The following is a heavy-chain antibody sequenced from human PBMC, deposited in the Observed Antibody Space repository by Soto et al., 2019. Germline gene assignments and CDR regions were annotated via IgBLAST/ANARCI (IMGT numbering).Heavy chain of an antibody. D-gene: IGHD6-19*01. Sequence: ASVKVSCKASGYTFTGYYMHWVRQAPGQGLAWMGWINPNSGGANYAQKFQGRVTMTRDTSISTAYMELSRLRSDDTAVYYCAKGIPIIAVAGTRYYGMDVWGQGTTVTVSS. CDR1: GYTFTGYY. J-gene: IGHJ6*02. CDR2: INPNSGGA. V-gene: IGHV1-2*02. CDR3: AKGIPIIAVAGTRYYGMDV.